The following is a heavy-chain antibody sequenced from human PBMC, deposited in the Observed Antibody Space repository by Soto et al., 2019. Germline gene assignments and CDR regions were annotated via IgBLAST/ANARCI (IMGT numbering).Heavy chain of an antibody. Sequence: QVQLVQSGAEVKKPGSSVKVSCKASGGTFSSYTISWVRQAPGQGLEWMGRIIPILGIANYAQKFQGRVTITADKSTSTAYMELRSLRSEDTGVYYCARVVVVAANHNYYYYGMDVWGNGTTVTVSS. D-gene: IGHD2-15*01. J-gene: IGHJ6*04. CDR1: GGTFSSYT. CDR2: IIPILGIA. V-gene: IGHV1-69*02. CDR3: ARVVVVAANHNYYYYGMDV.